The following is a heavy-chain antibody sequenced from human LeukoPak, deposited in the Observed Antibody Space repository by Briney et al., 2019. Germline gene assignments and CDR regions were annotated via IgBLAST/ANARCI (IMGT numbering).Heavy chain of an antibody. D-gene: IGHD6-13*01. CDR3: ARRARAAAGDY. Sequence: ASVKVSCKASGYTFTGYYMHWVRQAPGQGLEWMGWINPNSGRTNYAQKFQGRVTMTRDTSISTAYMEPSGLSSDDTVVYCCARRARAAAGDYWGQGTLVTVSS. V-gene: IGHV1-2*02. CDR2: INPNSGRT. CDR1: GYTFTGYY. J-gene: IGHJ4*02.